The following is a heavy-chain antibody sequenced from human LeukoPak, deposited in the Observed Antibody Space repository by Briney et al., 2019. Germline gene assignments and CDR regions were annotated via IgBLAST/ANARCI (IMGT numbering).Heavy chain of an antibody. CDR2: IYYSGST. CDR1: GGSISSGGNY. J-gene: IGHJ5*02. Sequence: SQTLSLTCTVSGGSISSGGNYWSWIRQHPGKGLEWIGYIYYSGSTYYNPSLKSRVTISLGTSKNQFSLKLTSVTAADTAVYYCARDRWFDPWGQGTLVTVSS. CDR3: ARDRWFDP. V-gene: IGHV4-31*03.